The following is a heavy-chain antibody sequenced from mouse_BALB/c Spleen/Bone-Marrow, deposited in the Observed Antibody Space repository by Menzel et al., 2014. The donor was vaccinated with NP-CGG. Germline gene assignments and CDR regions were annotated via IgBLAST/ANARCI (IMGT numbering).Heavy chain of an antibody. V-gene: IGHV14-3*02. D-gene: IGHD2-4*01. J-gene: IGHJ3*01. CDR2: IDPANGNT. CDR1: GFNIKDTY. CDR3: ARGDYGGFAC. Sequence: VQLQQSGVELVKPGASVMLSCTASGFNIKDTYMHWVKQRPEQGLEWIGRIDPANGNTKYDPKFQGKATITADTSSNTAYLQLSSLTSEDTAVYYCARGDYGGFACWGQGTLVTVSA.